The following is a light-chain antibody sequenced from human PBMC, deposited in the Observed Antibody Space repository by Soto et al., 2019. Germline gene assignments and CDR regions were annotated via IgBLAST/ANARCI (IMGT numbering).Light chain of an antibody. CDR1: QSLLHSNGYNY. CDR3: MQPLQSWT. V-gene: IGKV2-28*01. Sequence: DIVMTQSPLSLPVTPVEPASISCRSSQSLLHSNGYNYLDWYLQKPGQSPQLLVYLGSNRASGVPDRFSGSGSGTDFTLKISRVEAEDVGVYYCMQPLQSWTFGQGTKVEL. CDR2: LGS. J-gene: IGKJ1*01.